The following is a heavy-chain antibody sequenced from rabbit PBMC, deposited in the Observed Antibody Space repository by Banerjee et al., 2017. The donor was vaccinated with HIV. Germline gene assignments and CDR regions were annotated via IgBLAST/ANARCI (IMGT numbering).Heavy chain of an antibody. Sequence: QSLEESGGDLVKPGASLTLTCTASGFSFSSSDYMCWVRQAPGKGLEWIGCIYVGSGSTYYASWAKGRFTISKTSSTTVTLQMTSLTGADTATYFCARDTGDPGYAMHLWGPGTLVTVS. D-gene: IGHD7-1*01. CDR1: GFSFSSSDY. CDR2: IYVGSGST. J-gene: IGHJ4*01. V-gene: IGHV1S40*01. CDR3: ARDTGDPGYAMHL.